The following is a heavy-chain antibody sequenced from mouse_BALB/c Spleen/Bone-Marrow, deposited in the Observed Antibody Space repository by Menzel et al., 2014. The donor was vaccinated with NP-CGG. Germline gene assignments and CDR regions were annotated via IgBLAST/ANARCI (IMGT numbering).Heavy chain of an antibody. Sequence: QVQLQQSGAELVKPGASVKLSCKASGYTFTSYWMHWVKQRPEQGLEWIGEINPSNGRTNYNEKFKSKATLTVDKSSSTAYMQLSSLTSEDSAVYYCARRTTTVVATDYWGQGTTLTVSS. CDR3: ARRTTTVVATDY. CDR1: GYTFTSYW. J-gene: IGHJ2*01. D-gene: IGHD1-1*01. V-gene: IGHV1S81*02. CDR2: INPSNGRT.